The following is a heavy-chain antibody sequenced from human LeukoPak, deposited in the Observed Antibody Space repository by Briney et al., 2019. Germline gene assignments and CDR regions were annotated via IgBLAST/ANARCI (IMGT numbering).Heavy chain of an antibody. V-gene: IGHV3-9*01. CDR3: AKDRVAAAGTCFDY. Sequence: PGGSLRLSCAASGFTFDGYAMHWVRQAPGKGLEWVSGISWNSGSIGYADSVKGRFTISRDNAKNSLYLQMNSLRAEDTALYYCAKDRVAAAGTCFDYWGQGTLVTVSS. D-gene: IGHD6-13*01. CDR2: ISWNSGSI. CDR1: GFTFDGYA. J-gene: IGHJ4*02.